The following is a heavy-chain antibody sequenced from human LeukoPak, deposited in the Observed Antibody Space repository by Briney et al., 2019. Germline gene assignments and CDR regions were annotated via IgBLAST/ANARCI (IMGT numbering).Heavy chain of an antibody. V-gene: IGHV4-39*01. CDR1: GGSLNISSYY. D-gene: IGHD2-2*01. CDR2: IYYSGRT. Sequence: SETLSHTCTVSGGSLNISSYYWGWIRQPPGKGLEWIGSIYYSGRTYYNPSLKIRVTIFVDTSKNQFSLKLNSVTAADTAVYYCARSQATAMVSDYWGQGTLVTVSS. J-gene: IGHJ4*02. CDR3: ARSQATAMVSDY.